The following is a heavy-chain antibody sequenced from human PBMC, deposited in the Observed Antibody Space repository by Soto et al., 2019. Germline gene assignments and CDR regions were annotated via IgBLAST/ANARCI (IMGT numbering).Heavy chain of an antibody. J-gene: IGHJ4*02. Sequence: GGPLSLTCAASGFTFTYAGINWVCQAPGKGLEWVGRIKSKADGGTTDYAAPVRGRFTISRDDSRNMLYLQINSLKAEHPALFSCTSHTVMEIYDFDNGGLETLVTVSS. D-gene: IGHD5-18*01. CDR3: TSHTVMEIYDFDN. V-gene: IGHV3-15*07. CDR2: IKSKADGGTT. CDR1: GFTFTYAG.